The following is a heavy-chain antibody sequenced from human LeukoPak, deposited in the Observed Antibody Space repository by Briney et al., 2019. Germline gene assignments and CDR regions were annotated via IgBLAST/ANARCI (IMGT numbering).Heavy chain of an antibody. V-gene: IGHV3-53*01. D-gene: IGHD3-22*01. J-gene: IGHJ4*02. CDR3: AKGPFFYYDASGYNYFDS. Sequence: GGSLRLSCAASGFTVSSNYMSWVRQAPGKGLEWVSVIYSGGSTYYADSVKGRFTISRDNSKNTLYLQMNNLRVEDTAIYYCAKGPFFYYDASGYNYFDSWGQGTLVTVSS. CDR2: IYSGGST. CDR1: GFTVSSNY.